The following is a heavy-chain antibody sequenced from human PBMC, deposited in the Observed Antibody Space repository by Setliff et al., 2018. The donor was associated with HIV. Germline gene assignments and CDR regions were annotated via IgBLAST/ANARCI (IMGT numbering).Heavy chain of an antibody. D-gene: IGHD6-19*01. Sequence: GGSLRLSCAASGFTFSSYGMHWVRQAPGKGLEWVAFIRYDGTYKYYADSLKGRFTISRDNSKNTLFLQMNSLRTKDTAVYYCAKNFYSSPWSPLDYWGQGTLVTVSS. V-gene: IGHV3-30*02. CDR1: GFTFSSYG. CDR3: AKNFYSSPWSPLDY. CDR2: IRYDGTYK. J-gene: IGHJ4*02.